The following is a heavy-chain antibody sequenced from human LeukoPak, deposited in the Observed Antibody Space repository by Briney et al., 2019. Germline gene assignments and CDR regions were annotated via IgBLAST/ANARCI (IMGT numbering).Heavy chain of an antibody. V-gene: IGHV4-39*07. CDR3: ARDSGRYDSSDGWFDP. Sequence: RPSETLSLTCTVSGDSISSSSYYWGWIRQPPGKGLEWIGSIYSSGSTYYNPSLKSRVTISVDTSKNQFSLKLSSVTAADTAVYYCARDSGRYDSSDGWFDPWGQGTLVTVSS. J-gene: IGHJ5*02. CDR1: GDSISSSSYY. CDR2: IYSSGST. D-gene: IGHD3-22*01.